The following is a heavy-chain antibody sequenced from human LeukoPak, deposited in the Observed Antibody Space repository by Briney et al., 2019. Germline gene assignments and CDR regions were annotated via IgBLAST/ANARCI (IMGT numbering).Heavy chain of an antibody. CDR1: GFTVSSNY. J-gene: IGHJ3*02. V-gene: IGHV3-53*01. CDR3: ARDRAIILFGAFDI. D-gene: IGHD3-3*01. Sequence: GGSLRLSCAASGFTVSSNYMSWVRQAPGKGLEWVSVIYSGGSTYYADSVKGRFTISRDNSKNTPYLQMNSLRAEDTAVYYCARDRAIILFGAFDIWGQGTMVTVSS. CDR2: IYSGGST.